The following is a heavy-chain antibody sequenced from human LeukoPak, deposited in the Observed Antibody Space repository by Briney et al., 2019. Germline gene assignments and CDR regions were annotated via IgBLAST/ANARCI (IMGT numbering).Heavy chain of an antibody. CDR1: GFTLSDYL. V-gene: IGHV3-74*01. D-gene: IGHD1-7*01. CDR2: ISPDGRNI. CDR3: VREGGGTTPYDC. Sequence: GGSLRLSCAASGFTLSDYLMNWVRQAPGKGPVWVSHISPDGRNIAYADSVKGRFTISRDSAKNTLYLQMNSLRVGDTAVYYWVREGGGTTPYDCWGQGTLVTVSS. J-gene: IGHJ4*02.